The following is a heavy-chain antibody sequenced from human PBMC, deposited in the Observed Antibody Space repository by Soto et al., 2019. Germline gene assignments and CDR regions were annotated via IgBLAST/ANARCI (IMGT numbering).Heavy chain of an antibody. Sequence: GGSLRLSCAASGFTFSSYAMSWVRQAPGKGLEWVSGIDGSGRNAYYADSVKGRFTISRDNSKNTLSVQMNGLRVEDTALYYCAKDGGSVCSGGTCYFQAPDYWGQGTLVTVSS. V-gene: IGHV3-23*01. CDR2: IDGSGRNA. CDR1: GFTFSSYA. D-gene: IGHD2-15*01. J-gene: IGHJ4*02. CDR3: AKDGGSVCSGGTCYFQAPDY.